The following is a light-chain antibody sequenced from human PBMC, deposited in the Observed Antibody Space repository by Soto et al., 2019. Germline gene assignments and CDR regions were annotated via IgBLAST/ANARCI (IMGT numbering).Light chain of an antibody. CDR2: GAS. V-gene: IGKV3-20*01. Sequence: IVWTQSPGTLSLSPGERATLSCRASQSVSSSYLAWYQQKPGQAPRLLIYGASGRATGIPDRFSGSGSGTDFTFTISRLEPEDFAVYYCQQYPGYTFGQGTKLEIK. J-gene: IGKJ2*01. CDR3: QQYPGYT. CDR1: QSVSSSY.